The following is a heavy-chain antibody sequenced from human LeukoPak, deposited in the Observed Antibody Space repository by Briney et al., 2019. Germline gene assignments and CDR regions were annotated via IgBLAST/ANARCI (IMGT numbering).Heavy chain of an antibody. V-gene: IGHV3-21*01. D-gene: IGHD3-3*01. CDR3: ARDLTIFGGGYFDY. CDR1: GFTFSSYS. J-gene: IGHJ4*02. Sequence: PGGSLRLSCAASGFTFSSYSMNWVRQAPGKGLEWVSSISSSSSYIYYADSVKGRFTISRDNAKNSLYLQMNSLRAEDTAVYYCARDLTIFGGGYFDYWGQGTLVTVSS. CDR2: ISSSSSYI.